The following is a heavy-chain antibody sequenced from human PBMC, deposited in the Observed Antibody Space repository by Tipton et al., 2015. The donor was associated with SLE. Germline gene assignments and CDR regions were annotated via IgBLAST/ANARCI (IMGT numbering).Heavy chain of an antibody. V-gene: IGHV4-59*11. CDR3: ARDLPQSGGDAFNI. Sequence: GLVKPSETLSLTCAVSGGSISSHYWSWIRQPPGKGLEWIGYIYYSGSTNYNPSLKSRVTISVDTSKNQFSLKLSSVTAADTAVYYCARDLPQSGGDAFNIWGQGTMVTVSS. J-gene: IGHJ3*02. D-gene: IGHD3-16*01. CDR1: GGSISSHY. CDR2: IYYSGST.